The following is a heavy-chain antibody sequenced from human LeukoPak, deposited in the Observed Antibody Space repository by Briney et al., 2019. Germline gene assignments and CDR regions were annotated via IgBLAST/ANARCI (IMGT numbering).Heavy chain of an antibody. D-gene: IGHD3-16*01. CDR3: ARVVLGIQSWFDP. CDR1: GFIFDDYA. Sequence: GGSLRLSCAASGFIFDDYAMSWVRQAPGKGLECVANIMKGGSEKYYVDSVKGRFTISRDNANKLLYLQMNSLRAEDTAVYYCARVVLGIQSWFDPWGQGTLVTVSS. CDR2: IMKGGSEK. V-gene: IGHV3-7*01. J-gene: IGHJ5*02.